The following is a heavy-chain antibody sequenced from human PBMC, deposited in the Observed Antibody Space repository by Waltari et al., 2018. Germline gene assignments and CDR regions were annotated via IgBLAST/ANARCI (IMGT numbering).Heavy chain of an antibody. D-gene: IGHD5-12*01. CDR3: AKTGRRDGYNSNY. CDR2: IYSGGST. CDR1: GFPFSSYA. J-gene: IGHJ4*02. Sequence: EVQLLESGGGLVQPGGSLRLSCAASGFPFSSYAMSWVRQAPGKGLEWVSVIYSGGSTYYADSVKGRVTISRDNSKNTLYLQMNSLRAEDTAVYYCAKTGRRDGYNSNYWGQGTLVTVSS. V-gene: IGHV3-23*03.